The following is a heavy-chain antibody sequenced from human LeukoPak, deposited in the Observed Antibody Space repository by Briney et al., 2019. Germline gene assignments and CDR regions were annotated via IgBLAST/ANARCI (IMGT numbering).Heavy chain of an antibody. CDR2: IWYDGSNK. Sequence: GGPLRLSCAASGFTFSSYGMHWVRQAPGKGLEWVAVIWYDGSNKYYADSVKGRFTISRDNSKNTLYLQMNSLRAEDTAVYYCARDYYYDSSGYLPPDAFDIWGQGTMVTVSS. CDR1: GFTFSSYG. CDR3: ARDYYYDSSGYLPPDAFDI. J-gene: IGHJ3*02. D-gene: IGHD3-22*01. V-gene: IGHV3-33*01.